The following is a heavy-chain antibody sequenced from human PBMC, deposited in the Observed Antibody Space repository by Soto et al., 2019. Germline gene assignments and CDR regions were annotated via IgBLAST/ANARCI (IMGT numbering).Heavy chain of an antibody. V-gene: IGHV3-7*01. J-gene: IGHJ4*02. CDR2: VKEDGSEL. CDR1: GFNVMSYW. Sequence: GGSLRLSCAVSGFNVMSYWMSWVRQAPGKGLDWVASVKEDGSELYYLHSVRGRFSISRDSAGNALHLTMNYLSAEDTGVYFCARDIGFDYVNWGQGIPVTAPQ. CDR3: ARDIGFDYVN. D-gene: IGHD3-16*01.